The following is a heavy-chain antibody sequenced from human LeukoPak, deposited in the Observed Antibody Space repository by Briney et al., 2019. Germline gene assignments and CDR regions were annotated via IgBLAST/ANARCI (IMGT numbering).Heavy chain of an antibody. D-gene: IGHD1-26*01. J-gene: IGHJ6*02. CDR1: GYTFTSYG. CDR2: ISAYNGNT. CDR3: AREWEPMSYYYGMDV. Sequence: ASVKVSCKASGYTFTSYGISWVRQAPGQGLEWMGWISAYNGNTNYAQKLQGRVTMTTDTSTSTAYMELRSLRSDDTAVYYCAREWEPMSYYYGMDVWGQGTTVTVSS. V-gene: IGHV1-18*01.